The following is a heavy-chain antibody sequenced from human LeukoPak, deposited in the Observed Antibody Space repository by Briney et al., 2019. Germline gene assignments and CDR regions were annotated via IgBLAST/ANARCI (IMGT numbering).Heavy chain of an antibody. V-gene: IGHV3-21*01. Sequence: GGSLRLSCAASGFTFSSYSMNWVRQAPGKGLEWVSSISSSSSYIYYADSVKGRFTISRDNAKNSLYLQMNSLRAEDTAVYYCARDFSSGWWVDYWGQGTLVTVSS. CDR2: ISSSSSYI. J-gene: IGHJ4*02. D-gene: IGHD6-19*01. CDR1: GFTFSSYS. CDR3: ARDFSSGWWVDY.